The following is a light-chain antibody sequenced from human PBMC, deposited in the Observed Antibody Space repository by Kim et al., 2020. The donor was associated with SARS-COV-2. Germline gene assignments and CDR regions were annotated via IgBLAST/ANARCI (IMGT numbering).Light chain of an antibody. CDR1: QSISNW. CDR3: QQYNSYPWT. Sequence: DIQMTQSPSTLSASVGDRVTITCRASQSISNWLAWYQQNPGKAPKRLIYKASSLESGVPSRFSGSGSGTEFTLTISSLQPDDFATYYCQQYNSYPWTFGQGTQLDIK. CDR2: KAS. V-gene: IGKV1-5*03. J-gene: IGKJ1*01.